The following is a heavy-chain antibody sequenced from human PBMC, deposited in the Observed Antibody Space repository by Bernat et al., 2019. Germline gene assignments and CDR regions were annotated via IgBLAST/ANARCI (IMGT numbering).Heavy chain of an antibody. CDR3: ARHPPGVEPINRNYYDYYGMDV. Sequence: QVQLQESGPGLVKPSETLSLTCTVSGGSISSYYWSWIRQPPGKGLEWIGYIYYSGSTNYNPSLKSRVTISVDTSKNQFSLKLSSVTAADTAVYYCARHPPGVEPINRNYYDYYGMDVWGQGTTVTVSS. CDR2: IYYSGST. J-gene: IGHJ6*02. CDR1: GGSISSYY. D-gene: IGHD1-14*01. V-gene: IGHV4-59*08.